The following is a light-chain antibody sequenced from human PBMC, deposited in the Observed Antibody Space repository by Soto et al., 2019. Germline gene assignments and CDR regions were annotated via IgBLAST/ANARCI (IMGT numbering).Light chain of an antibody. V-gene: IGKV3-15*01. CDR1: QSVRSN. Sequence: EIVLTQFPATLSVSPGERATLSCTASQSVRSNLAWYQQKPGQAPRLLIFAASTRATVIPARFRGNGSGTEFTLTISDLQSEDFAVYYCQQYSNWPRTFGQGTKV. CDR2: AAS. CDR3: QQYSNWPRT. J-gene: IGKJ1*01.